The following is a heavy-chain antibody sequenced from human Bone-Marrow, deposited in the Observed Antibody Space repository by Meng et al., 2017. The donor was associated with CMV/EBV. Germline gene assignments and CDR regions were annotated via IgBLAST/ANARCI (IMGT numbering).Heavy chain of an antibody. CDR3: ARGVWGYCSSTSCPGPAAFDY. Sequence: GSLSLTCTGSGGSVSSGDYYWSWIRQPPGKGLEWIGYIHNSGDTNYNPSLKSRVTISVDTSKNQFSLKLSSVTAADTAVYYCARGVWGYCSSTSCPGPAAFDYWGQGTLVTVSS. V-gene: IGHV4-61*08. CDR2: IHNSGDT. J-gene: IGHJ4*02. D-gene: IGHD2-2*01. CDR1: GGSVSSGDYY.